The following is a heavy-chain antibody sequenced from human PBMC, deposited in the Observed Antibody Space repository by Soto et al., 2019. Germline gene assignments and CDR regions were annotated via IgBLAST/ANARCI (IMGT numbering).Heavy chain of an antibody. CDR2: IYYSGST. CDR3: ARGGPAYYDFWSGPKAQYCQH. D-gene: IGHD3-3*01. CDR1: GGSISSGGYY. Sequence: QVQLQESGPGLVKPSQTLSLTCTVSGGSISSGGYYWSWIRQHPGKGLEWIGYIYYSGSTYYNPSLKSRVTISVDTAKNQFSLKLSSVTAADTAVYYCARGGPAYYDFWSGPKAQYCQHWGQGTLVTFSS. J-gene: IGHJ1*01. V-gene: IGHV4-31*03.